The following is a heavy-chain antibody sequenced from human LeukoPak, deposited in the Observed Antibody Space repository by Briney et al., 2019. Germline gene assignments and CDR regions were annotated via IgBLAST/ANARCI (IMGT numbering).Heavy chain of an antibody. Sequence: GESLQISCKGSGYVFTSYWIGWVRQMPGKGLEWMGIIYPGDSDTRYSPSFQGQVTISADKSISTAYLQWSSLKASDTAMYYCARYCSGGSCYLPYFDYWGQGTLVTVSS. CDR3: ARYCSGGSCYLPYFDY. CDR2: IYPGDSDT. J-gene: IGHJ4*02. CDR1: GYVFTSYW. D-gene: IGHD2-15*01. V-gene: IGHV5-51*01.